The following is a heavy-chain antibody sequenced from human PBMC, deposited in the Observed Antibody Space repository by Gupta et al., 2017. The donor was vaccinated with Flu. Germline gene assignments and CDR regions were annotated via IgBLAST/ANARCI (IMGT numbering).Heavy chain of an antibody. V-gene: IGHV5-51*01. D-gene: IGHD5-18*01. CDR2: IYPGDSNT. CDR1: GYNFPDYW. J-gene: IGHJ4*02. Sequence: EVQLVQSGAEVKKPGESLKISCKISGYNFPDYWVGWVRQMPGKGLEWMGIIYPGDSNTRYNPSFQGHVRISADKSTSTAYLQWSSLVASDTALYYCARHGVRGDSLGFDYWGQGTLVTVSS. CDR3: ARHGVRGDSLGFDY.